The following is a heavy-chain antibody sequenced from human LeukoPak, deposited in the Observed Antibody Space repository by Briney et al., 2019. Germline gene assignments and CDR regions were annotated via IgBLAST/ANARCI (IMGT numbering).Heavy chain of an antibody. CDR3: ARGSIAARSCIDY. CDR2: INPNSGDT. Sequence: GASVKVSCKASGYTFTGYHMHWVRQAPGQGLEWMGRINPNSGDTNYAQEFLGRVTMTRDTSIITAYMELSRLRSDDTAVYYCARGSIAARSCIDYWGRGTLVTVSS. J-gene: IGHJ4*02. CDR1: GYTFTGYH. V-gene: IGHV1-2*06. D-gene: IGHD6-6*01.